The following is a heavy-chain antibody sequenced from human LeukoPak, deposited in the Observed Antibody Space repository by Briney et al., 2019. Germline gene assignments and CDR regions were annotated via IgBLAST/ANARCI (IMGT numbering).Heavy chain of an antibody. D-gene: IGHD3-3*01. CDR2: IYYSGST. J-gene: IGHJ3*02. Sequence: SETLSLTCTVSGGSISSSSYYWGWIRQPPGKGLEWIGSIYYSGSTYYNPSLKSRVTISVDTTKNQFSLKLCSVTAADTAVYYCAGANYDFWSGYYRDAFDIWGQGTMVTVSS. CDR1: GGSISSSSYY. CDR3: AGANYDFWSGYYRDAFDI. V-gene: IGHV4-39*01.